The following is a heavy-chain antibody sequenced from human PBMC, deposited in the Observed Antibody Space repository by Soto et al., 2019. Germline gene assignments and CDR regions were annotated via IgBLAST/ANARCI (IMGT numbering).Heavy chain of an antibody. D-gene: IGHD3-3*01. CDR1: GYTFTSYG. J-gene: IGHJ4*02. V-gene: IGHV1-18*01. CDR3: ARAYRSGHYSERGY. Sequence: GASVKVSCKASGYTFTSYGISWVRQAPGQGLEWMGWISAYNGNTNYAQKLQGRVTMTTDTSTSTAYMELRSLRSDDTAVYYCARAYRSGHYSERGYWGQGALVTVSS. CDR2: ISAYNGNT.